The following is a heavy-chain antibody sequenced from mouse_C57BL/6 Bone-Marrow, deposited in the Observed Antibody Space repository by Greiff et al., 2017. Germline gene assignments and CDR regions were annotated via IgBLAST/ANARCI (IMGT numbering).Heavy chain of an antibody. CDR3: ARRVDDPIAY. CDR1: GYTFTDYY. Sequence: EVQLQQSGPVLVKPGASVKMSCKASGYTFTDYYMNWVKQSHGNSLEWIGVINPYNGGTSYNQKFKGKATLTVDKSSSTAYMELNSLTSADSAVYYGARRVDDPIAYWGQGTLVTVSA. D-gene: IGHD1-1*01. CDR2: INPYNGGT. V-gene: IGHV1-19*01. J-gene: IGHJ3*01.